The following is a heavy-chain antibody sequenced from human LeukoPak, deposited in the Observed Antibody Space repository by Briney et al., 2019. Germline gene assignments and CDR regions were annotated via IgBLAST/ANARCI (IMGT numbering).Heavy chain of an antibody. CDR1: GYTFTSYG. CDR2: INPDSGDA. Sequence: ASVKVSCKASGYTFTSYGISWVRQAPGQGLEWMGRINPDSGDADYAHKFQGRVIVTRDTSISTVYMELRRLRSDDTAVYYCTRGHYFDYWGQGTLVTVSS. J-gene: IGHJ4*02. CDR3: TRGHYFDY. V-gene: IGHV1-2*06.